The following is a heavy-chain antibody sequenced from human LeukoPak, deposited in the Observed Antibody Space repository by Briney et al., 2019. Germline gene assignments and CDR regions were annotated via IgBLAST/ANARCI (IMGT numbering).Heavy chain of an antibody. CDR3: ARGNREHSSSRYFDY. D-gene: IGHD6-6*01. CDR2: IYYSGST. Sequence: SETLSLTCTVSGGSISSSSYYWGWIRQPPGKGLEWIGSIYYSGSTYYNPSLKSRVTISVDTSKNQFSLKLSSVTAADTAVYYCARGNREHSSSRYFDYWGQGTLVTVSS. CDR1: GGSISSSSYY. V-gene: IGHV4-39*07. J-gene: IGHJ4*02.